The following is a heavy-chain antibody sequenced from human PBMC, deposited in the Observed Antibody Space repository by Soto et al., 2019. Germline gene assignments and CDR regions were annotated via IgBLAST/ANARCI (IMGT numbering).Heavy chain of an antibody. CDR1: GFTFSNYA. J-gene: IGHJ6*02. D-gene: IGHD1-26*01. V-gene: IGHV3-30-3*01. Sequence: QVQLVESGGGVVQPGRSLRLSCAASGFTFSNYAMHWVRQAPGKGLEWVAVISYDGSNKYYADSVKGRFTISRDNSKNTLYLQMNSLRADDTAVYYCARDVESGSSQYYYHLDGVDVWVQGTTVTVSS. CDR2: ISYDGSNK. CDR3: ARDVESGSSQYYYHLDGVDV.